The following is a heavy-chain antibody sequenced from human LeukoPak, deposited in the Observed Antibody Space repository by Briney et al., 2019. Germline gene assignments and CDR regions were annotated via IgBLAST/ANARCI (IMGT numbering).Heavy chain of an antibody. J-gene: IGHJ4*02. CDR2: ISGSGDST. CDR3: ATTKEARRYFDY. Sequence: QTGGSLRLSCAASGFTFSSYPMSWVRQAPGKGLEWVSAISGSGDSTYYADSVKGRFTISRDNSKNTLYLQMNTLRAEDTAVYYCATTKEARRYFDYWGQGTLVTVSS. V-gene: IGHV3-23*01. CDR1: GFTFSSYP. D-gene: IGHD1-1*01.